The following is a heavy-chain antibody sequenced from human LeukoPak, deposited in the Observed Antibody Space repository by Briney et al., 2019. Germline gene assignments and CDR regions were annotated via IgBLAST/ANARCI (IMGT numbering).Heavy chain of an antibody. CDR1: GGTFSSYA. Sequence: SVKVSCKASGGTFSSYAISWVRQAPGQGLEWMGRIIPILGIANYAQKFQGRVTITADKSTSTAYMELSSLRSEDTAVYYCARLYDSSGYYDAFNIWGQGTMVTVSS. D-gene: IGHD3-22*01. CDR2: IIPILGIA. V-gene: IGHV1-69*04. CDR3: ARLYDSSGYYDAFNI. J-gene: IGHJ3*02.